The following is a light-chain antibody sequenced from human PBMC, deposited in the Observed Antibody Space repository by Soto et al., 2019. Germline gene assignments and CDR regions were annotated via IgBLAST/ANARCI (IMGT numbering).Light chain of an antibody. CDR1: SSDVGGYNY. J-gene: IGLJ1*01. Sequence: ALTQPASVSGSPGQSITISCTGTSSDVGGYNYVSWYQQHPGKAPKIMIYEVRNRPSGVSNRFSGSKSGNTASLTISGLQGEDEADYYCSSYTSSTTYVFGTGTKLTVL. CDR2: EVR. V-gene: IGLV2-14*01. CDR3: SSYTSSTTYV.